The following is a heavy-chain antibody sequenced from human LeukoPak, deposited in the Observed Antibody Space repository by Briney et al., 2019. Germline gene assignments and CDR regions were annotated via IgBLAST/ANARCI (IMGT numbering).Heavy chain of an antibody. CDR1: GYTFTSYD. D-gene: IGHD3-22*01. CDR2: MNPNSGNT. V-gene: IGHV1-8*01. Sequence: ASVKVSCKASGYTFTSYDINWVRQATGQGLERMGWMNPNSGNTGYAQKFQGRVTMTRNTSISTAYMELSSLRSEDTAVYYCARVPPYMIVVGLTADYWGQGTLVTVSS. J-gene: IGHJ4*02. CDR3: ARVPPYMIVVGLTADY.